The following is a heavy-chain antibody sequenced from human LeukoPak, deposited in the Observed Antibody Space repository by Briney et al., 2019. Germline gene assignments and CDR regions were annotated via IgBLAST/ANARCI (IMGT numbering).Heavy chain of an antibody. Sequence: SEALPLTCTVSGVSISGYYWSWIRQPPGKGLEWIGYIYYSGSTNYNPSLKSRVTISVDTSKNQFSLKLSSVTAADTAVYYCASQTLYSGSYFWGQGTLVTVSS. CDR1: GVSISGYY. CDR2: IYYSGST. CDR3: ASQTLYSGSYF. D-gene: IGHD1-26*01. J-gene: IGHJ4*02. V-gene: IGHV4-59*01.